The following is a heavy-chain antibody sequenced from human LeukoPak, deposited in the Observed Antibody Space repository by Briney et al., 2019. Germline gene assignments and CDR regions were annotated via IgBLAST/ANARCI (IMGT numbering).Heavy chain of an antibody. CDR3: AKDMTAAAGNIFDY. CDR1: GFTFDDYA. J-gene: IGHJ4*02. V-gene: IGHV3-9*01. CDR2: ISWNSGSI. Sequence: PGGSLRLSCAASGFTFDDYAMHWVRQAPGKGLEWVSGISWNSGSIGYADSVKGRFTISRDNAKNSLYLQMNSLRAEDTALYYCAKDMTAAAGNIFDYWGQGTLVTVSS. D-gene: IGHD6-13*01.